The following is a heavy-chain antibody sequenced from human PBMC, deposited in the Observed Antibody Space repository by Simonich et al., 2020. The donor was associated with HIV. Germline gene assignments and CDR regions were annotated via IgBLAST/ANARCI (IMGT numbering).Heavy chain of an antibody. D-gene: IGHD3-3*01. Sequence: QVQLQQWGAGLLKPSETLSLTCAVYGGSFSGYYWSWIRQPPGKGLEWIGEINHSGTPNAKTSLNSRATISVDKSKNQFSLKLSSVTAADTAIYYCARRDRELILYFDYWGQGNLVTVSS. CDR3: ARRDRELILYFDY. CDR1: GGSFSGYY. V-gene: IGHV4-34*04. J-gene: IGHJ4*02. CDR2: INHSGTP.